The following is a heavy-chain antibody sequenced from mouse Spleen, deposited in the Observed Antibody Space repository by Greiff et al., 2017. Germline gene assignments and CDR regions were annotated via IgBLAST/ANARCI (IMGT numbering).Heavy chain of an antibody. J-gene: IGHJ3*01. CDR3: TNYGSSLGFAY. CDR1: GYTFTDYE. Sequence: QVQLKESGAELVRPGASVTLSCKASGYTFTDYEMHWVKQTPVHGLEWIGAIDPETGGTAYNQKFKGKAILTADKSSSTAYMELRSLTSEDSAVYYCTNYGSSLGFAYWGQGTLVTVSA. CDR2: IDPETGGT. D-gene: IGHD1-1*01. V-gene: IGHV1-15*01.